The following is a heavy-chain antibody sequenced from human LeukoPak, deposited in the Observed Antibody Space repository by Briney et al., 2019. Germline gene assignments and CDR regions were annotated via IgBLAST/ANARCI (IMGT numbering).Heavy chain of an antibody. Sequence: GGSLRLSCAASGFTFSSYAMTWVRQAPGKGLEWVSVISGSGGSTYYADSVKGRFTISRDNAKNSLYLQMNSLRAEDTAIYYCTRVGYIDEGIDYWGQGTLVTVSS. CDR2: ISGSGGST. V-gene: IGHV3-23*01. CDR1: GFTFSSYA. CDR3: TRVGYIDEGIDY. J-gene: IGHJ4*02. D-gene: IGHD5-24*01.